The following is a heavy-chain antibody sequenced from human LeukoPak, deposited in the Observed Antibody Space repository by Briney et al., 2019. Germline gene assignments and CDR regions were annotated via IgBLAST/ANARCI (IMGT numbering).Heavy chain of an antibody. V-gene: IGHV4-30-4*01. CDR3: AIYYDSSGYYYPRRDAFDI. CDR2: IYYSGST. Sequence: SETLSLTCTVSGGSISSGDYYWRWIRQPPGKGLEWIGYIYYSGSTYYNPFLKSRVTISVDTSKNQFSLKLSSVTAADTAVYYCAIYYDSSGYYYPRRDAFDIWGQGTMVTVSS. D-gene: IGHD3-22*01. CDR1: GGSISSGDYY. J-gene: IGHJ3*02.